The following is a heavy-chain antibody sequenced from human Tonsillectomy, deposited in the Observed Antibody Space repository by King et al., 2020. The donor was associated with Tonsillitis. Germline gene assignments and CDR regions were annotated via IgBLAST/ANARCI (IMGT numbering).Heavy chain of an antibody. CDR3: ARAQGGGTAMAYDY. D-gene: IGHD5-18*01. CDR2: ISSSSSYI. CDR1: GFTFSSYS. Sequence: VQLVESGGGLVKPGGSLRLSCAASGFTFSSYSMNWVRQAPGKGLEWVSSISSSSSYIYYADSMKGRFTITRDNAKNSLYLQMNSLRAEDTAVYSCARAQGGGTAMAYDYWGQGTLVTVSS. V-gene: IGHV3-21*01. J-gene: IGHJ4*02.